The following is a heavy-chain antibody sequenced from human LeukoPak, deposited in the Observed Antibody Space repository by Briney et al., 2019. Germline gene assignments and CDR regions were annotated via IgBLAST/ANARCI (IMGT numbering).Heavy chain of an antibody. CDR3: ARAAYSSTWYSRYFDL. CDR1: GFTFSSYD. Sequence: GGSLRLSCAASGFTFSSYDIHWVRQATGKGLEWVSGIGTAGEIYYPGSVKGRFTISRENAKNSLYLQMNSLRAGDTAVYYCARAAYSSTWYSRYFDLWGRGTLVTVSS. J-gene: IGHJ2*01. D-gene: IGHD6-13*01. CDR2: IGTAGEI. V-gene: IGHV3-13*01.